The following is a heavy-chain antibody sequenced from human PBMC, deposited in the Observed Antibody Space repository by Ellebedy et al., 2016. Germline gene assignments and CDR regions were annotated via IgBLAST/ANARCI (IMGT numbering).Heavy chain of an antibody. CDR1: GGTFSSYA. CDR2: IIPILGIA. J-gene: IGHJ2*01. CDR3: ARDRQMGEAIFGVVIGPLFFDL. D-gene: IGHD3-3*01. V-gene: IGHV1-69*04. Sequence: ASVKVSCKASGGTFSSYAISWVRQAPGQGLEWMGRIIPILGIANYAQKFQGRVTITADKSTSTAYMELSSLRSEDTAVYYCARDRQMGEAIFGVVIGPLFFDLWGRGTLVTVSS.